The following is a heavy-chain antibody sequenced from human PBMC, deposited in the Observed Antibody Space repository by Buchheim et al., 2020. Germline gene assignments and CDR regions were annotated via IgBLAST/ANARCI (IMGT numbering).Heavy chain of an antibody. CDR3: ARGRNYYGSWWFDP. Sequence: QVQLQESGPGLVKPSGTLSLTCAVSGGSISSSNCWSWVRQPPGKGLEWIGYIYYSGSTYYNPSLKSRVTIPVDTSKNQFSLKLSSVTAADTAVYYCARGRNYYGSWWFDPWGQGTL. CDR1: GGSISSSNC. V-gene: IGHV4-4*02. D-gene: IGHD3-10*01. CDR2: IYYSGST. J-gene: IGHJ5*02.